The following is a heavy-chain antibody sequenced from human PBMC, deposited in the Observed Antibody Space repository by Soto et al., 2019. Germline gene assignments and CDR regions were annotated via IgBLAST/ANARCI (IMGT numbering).Heavy chain of an antibody. V-gene: IGHV1-18*01. CDR2: ISAYNGNT. D-gene: IGHD3-22*01. CDR1: GYTFTSYG. Sequence: GASVKVSCKASGYTFTSYGISWVRQAPGQGLEWMGWISAYNGNTNYAQKLQGRVTMTTDTSTSTAYMELRSLRSDDTAVYYCARDHMIVPQNWFDPWGQGTLVTVSS. J-gene: IGHJ5*02. CDR3: ARDHMIVPQNWFDP.